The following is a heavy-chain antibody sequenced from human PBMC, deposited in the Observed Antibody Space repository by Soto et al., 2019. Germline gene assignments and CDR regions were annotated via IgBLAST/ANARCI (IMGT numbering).Heavy chain of an antibody. CDR1: GFTFSSFD. J-gene: IGHJ5*02. CDR3: ARELDNWKVDNCFDP. CDR2: IRSSGDSV. V-gene: IGHV3-48*02. Sequence: EVQLVESGGGLVQPGGSLRLSCAASGFTFSSFDMNWVRQAPGKGLEWVSYIRSSGDSVYYADSVKGRFTISRDNAKKLLFLQMNSLRDEDTAVYYCARELDNWKVDNCFDPWGQGTLVTVSA. D-gene: IGHD1-1*01.